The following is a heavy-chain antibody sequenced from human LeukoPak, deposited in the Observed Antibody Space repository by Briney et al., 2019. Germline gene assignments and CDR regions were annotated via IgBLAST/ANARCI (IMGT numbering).Heavy chain of an antibody. D-gene: IGHD3-16*01. V-gene: IGHV5-51*01. CDR2: IYPSDSDT. CDR1: GYSFTNYW. CDR3: ARVGGTISEMAIRYIDY. Sequence: GESLKISCKGSGYSFTNYWIGWVRQLPGKGLEWMAIIYPSDSDTRYSPSFQGQVTISADKSISTAYLQWNTLKASDTAMYYCARVGGTISEMAIRYIDYWGQGTLVTVSS. J-gene: IGHJ4*02.